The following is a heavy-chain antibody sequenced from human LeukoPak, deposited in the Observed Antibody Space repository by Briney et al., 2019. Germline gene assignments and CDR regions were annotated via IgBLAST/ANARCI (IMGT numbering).Heavy chain of an antibody. CDR1: GFTVCDYA. CDR2: IRSSPYGDTK. V-gene: IGHV3-49*03. J-gene: IGHJ3*02. D-gene: IGHD2/OR15-2a*01. CDR3: TRDRRTGTTFALDI. Sequence: RSLRLSCTASGFTVCDYAMAWFRQAQGQGREGVGFIRSSPYGDTKEYDASVKGRFTISSDDSKIIAYMQMNSMKTEDKAANYCTRDRRTGTTFALDIWGQGTLVTVSS.